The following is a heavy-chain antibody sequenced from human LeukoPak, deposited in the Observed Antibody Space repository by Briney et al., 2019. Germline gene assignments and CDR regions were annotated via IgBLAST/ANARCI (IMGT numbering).Heavy chain of an antibody. CDR3: AKSAEPGYSSSWTGFYYYYMDV. Sequence: GGSLRLSCAASGFTFSSYAMSWVRQAPGKGLEWVSYISSSSSTIYYADSVKGRFTISRDNSKNTLYLQMNSLRAEDTAVYYCAKSAEPGYSSSWTGFYYYYMDVWGKGTTVTVSS. J-gene: IGHJ6*03. CDR2: ISSSSSTI. D-gene: IGHD6-13*01. V-gene: IGHV3-48*01. CDR1: GFTFSSYA.